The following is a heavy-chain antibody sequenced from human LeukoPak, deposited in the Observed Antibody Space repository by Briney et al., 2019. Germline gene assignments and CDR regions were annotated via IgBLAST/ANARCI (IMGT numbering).Heavy chain of an antibody. J-gene: IGHJ4*02. CDR1: GGSISSGSYY. Sequence: SETLSLTCTVSGGSISSGSYYWSWIRQPAGKGLEWIGRIYTSGSNNYNPSLKSRVTISVDTSKNQFSLKLSSVTAADTAVYYCARHGRGGYYYGSGSYYNPLDYWGQGTLVTVSS. D-gene: IGHD3-10*01. CDR2: IYTSGSN. V-gene: IGHV4-61*02. CDR3: ARHGRGGYYYGSGSYYNPLDY.